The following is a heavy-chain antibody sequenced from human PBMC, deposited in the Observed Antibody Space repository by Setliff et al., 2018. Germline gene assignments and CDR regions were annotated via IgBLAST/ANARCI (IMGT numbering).Heavy chain of an antibody. D-gene: IGHD4-17*01. CDR1: NFSVTTVYY. CDR3: ARTSSRRYFDL. Sequence: PSETLSPTCTVSNFSVTTVYYWGWIRQPPGKGLEWIANVYYTGSTYYSPSLASRVAMSIDTSKNRFSLKLHSVTAADTAVYYCARTSSRRYFDLWGRGTLGT. J-gene: IGHJ2*01. CDR2: VYYTGST. V-gene: IGHV4-38-2*02.